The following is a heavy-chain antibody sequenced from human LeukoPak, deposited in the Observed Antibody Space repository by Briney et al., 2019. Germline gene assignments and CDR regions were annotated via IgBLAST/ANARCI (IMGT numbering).Heavy chain of an antibody. D-gene: IGHD4-17*01. Sequence: GASVKVSCKASGGTFSSYAISWVLQAPGQGLEWMGRIIPILGIANYAQKFQGRVTITADKSTSTAYMELSSLRSEDTAVYYCARDNDYGDYCFDYWGQGTLVTVSS. CDR3: ARDNDYGDYCFDY. V-gene: IGHV1-69*04. J-gene: IGHJ4*02. CDR1: GGTFSSYA. CDR2: IIPILGIA.